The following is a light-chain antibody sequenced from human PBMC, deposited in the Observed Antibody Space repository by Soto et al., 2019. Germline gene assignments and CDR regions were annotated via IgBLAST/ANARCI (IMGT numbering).Light chain of an antibody. CDR3: QQYGSSGT. CDR2: GAS. Sequence: TQSPATLSLSPGERATLSCRASQSVSNNYLAWYQQKPGKAPRLLIYGASNTATGIPDRFSGGGSGTDFTLTISRLEPEDFAVYYCQQYGSSGTFGQGTKVDIK. V-gene: IGKV3-20*01. CDR1: QSVSNNY. J-gene: IGKJ1*01.